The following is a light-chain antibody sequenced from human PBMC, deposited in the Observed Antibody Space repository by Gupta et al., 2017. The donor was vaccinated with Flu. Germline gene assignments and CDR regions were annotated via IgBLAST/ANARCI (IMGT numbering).Light chain of an antibody. CDR3: QQYISSPLT. CDR1: QSVLDRSNNRNC. CDR2: GAS. J-gene: IGKJ3*01. V-gene: IGKV4-1*01. Sequence: SLGGGATSNCKSSQSVLDRSNNRNCLGWFQQRPGQAPKLLIYGASARAPGVPDRFTGSGSETDFTLTISSLQTEDVAVYYCQQYISSPLTFGPGTKVEIK.